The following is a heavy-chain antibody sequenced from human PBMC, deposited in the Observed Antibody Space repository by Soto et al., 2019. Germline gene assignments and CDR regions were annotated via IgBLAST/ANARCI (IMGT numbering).Heavy chain of an antibody. J-gene: IGHJ4*02. D-gene: IGHD2-15*01. Sequence: LRLSCAASGFTFSSYWMSWVRQAPGKGLEWVANIKQDGSEKYYVDSVKGRFTISRDNAKNSLYLQMNSLRAEDTAVYYCARDRKLVVVAAWYFDYWGQGTLVTVSS. CDR3: ARDRKLVVVAAWYFDY. CDR1: GFTFSSYW. V-gene: IGHV3-7*03. CDR2: IKQDGSEK.